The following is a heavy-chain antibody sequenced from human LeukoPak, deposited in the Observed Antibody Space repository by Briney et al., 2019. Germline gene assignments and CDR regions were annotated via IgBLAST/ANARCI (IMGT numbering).Heavy chain of an antibody. J-gene: IGHJ5*02. V-gene: IGHV1-18*01. D-gene: IGHD6-13*01. CDR2: ISAYNGNT. CDR1: GYTFTSSG. CDR3: ARVVGSSSWDNWFDP. Sequence: ASVKVSCKPSGYTFTSSGTSWVRPAPEQGVGWVGWISAYNGNTNYAQKLQGRVTMTTDTSTSTAYMELRSLRSDDTAVYYCARVVGSSSWDNWFDPWGQGTLVTVSS.